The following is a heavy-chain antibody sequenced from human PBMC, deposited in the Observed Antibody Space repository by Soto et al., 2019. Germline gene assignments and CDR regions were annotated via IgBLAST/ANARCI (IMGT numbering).Heavy chain of an antibody. CDR1: GFTFRSYW. V-gene: IGHV3-7*01. J-gene: IGHJ4*02. CDR2: IKQDGSEK. CDR3: AREAPEVSGGYFDY. Sequence: PGGSLRLSCAASGFTFRSYWMSWVRQAPGKGLEWVANIKQDGSEKYYVDSVKGRFTTSRDNAKNSLYLQMNSLRAEDTAVYYCAREAPEVSGGYFDYWAQGTLVIV. D-gene: IGHD2-21*01.